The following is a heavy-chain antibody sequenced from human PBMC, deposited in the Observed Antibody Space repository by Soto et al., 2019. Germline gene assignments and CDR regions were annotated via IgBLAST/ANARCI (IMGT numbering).Heavy chain of an antibody. CDR3: AREKDLVVPTAMPSSREFAKSSSWFAF. CDR1: GYTFTSYG. V-gene: IGHV1-18*01. CDR2: ISAYNGNT. Sequence: ASVKVSCKASGYTFTSYGISWVRQAPGQGLEWMGWISAYNGNTNYAQKLQGRVTMTTDTSTSTAYMELRSLRSDDTAVYYCAREKDLVVPTAMPSSREFAKSSSWFAFWGRGTLVTVSS. D-gene: IGHD2-2*01. J-gene: IGHJ5*01.